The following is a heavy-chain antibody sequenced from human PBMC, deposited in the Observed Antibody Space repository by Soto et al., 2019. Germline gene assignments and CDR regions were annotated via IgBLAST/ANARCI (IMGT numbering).Heavy chain of an antibody. D-gene: IGHD4-4*01. Sequence: QVHLVQSGAEVKNPGASVKVSCKASGYPFNDNHIHWVRQAPGRGLEWMGWLNPYNGSTNYAPKSQGCAPLTRDASITTSYMKLNGLQSDDTAIYYCATAKRGTVSLLADWGQGTLVTVSS. V-gene: IGHV1-2*04. CDR2: LNPYNGST. CDR3: ATAKRGTVSLLAD. CDR1: GYPFNDNH. J-gene: IGHJ4*02.